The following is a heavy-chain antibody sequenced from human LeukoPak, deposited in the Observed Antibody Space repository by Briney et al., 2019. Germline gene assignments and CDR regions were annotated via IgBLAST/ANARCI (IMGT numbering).Heavy chain of an antibody. CDR2: ISGSGGST. CDR3: ARILQEYQLLNSWFDP. D-gene: IGHD2-2*01. CDR1: GFTFSSYA. V-gene: IGHV3-23*01. J-gene: IGHJ5*02. Sequence: GGSLRLSCAASGFTFSSYAMSWVRQAPGKGLGWVSAISGSGGSTYYADSVKGRFTISRDNAKNSLYLQMNSLRAEDTAVYYCARILQEYQLLNSWFDPWGQGTLVTVSS.